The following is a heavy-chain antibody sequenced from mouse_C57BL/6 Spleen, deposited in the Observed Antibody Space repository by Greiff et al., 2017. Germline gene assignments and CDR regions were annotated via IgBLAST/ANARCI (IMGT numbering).Heavy chain of an antibody. CDR2: IWSGGST. J-gene: IGHJ2*01. CDR1: GFSLTSYG. V-gene: IGHV2-2*01. CDR3: ARAGPFDY. Sequence: QVQLKESGPGLVQPSQSLSITCTVSGFSLTSYGVHWVRQSPGKGLEWLGVIWSGGSTDYNAAFISRLSISKDNSKSQVFFKMTRQQADDTAIYYCARAGPFDYWGQGTTLTVSS.